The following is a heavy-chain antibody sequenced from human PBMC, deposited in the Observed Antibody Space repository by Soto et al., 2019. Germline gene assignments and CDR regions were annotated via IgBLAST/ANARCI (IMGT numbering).Heavy chain of an antibody. CDR1: GGTFSSYA. CDR2: IIPIFGTA. CDR3: ATEDFKDYYDSSGYYYSFDY. D-gene: IGHD3-22*01. J-gene: IGHJ4*02. Sequence: VKVSCKASGGTFSSYAISWVRQAPGQGLEWMGGIIPIFGTANYAQKFQGRVTITADESTSTAYMELSSLRSEDTAVYYCATEDFKDYYDSSGYYYSFDYWGQGTLVTVSS. V-gene: IGHV1-69*13.